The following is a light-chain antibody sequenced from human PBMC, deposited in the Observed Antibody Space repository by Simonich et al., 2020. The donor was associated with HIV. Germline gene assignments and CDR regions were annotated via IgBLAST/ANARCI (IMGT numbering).Light chain of an antibody. CDR3: QQYNNWPRS. CDR1: QSVSNN. V-gene: IGKV3-15*01. Sequence: EIVLTQSPGTLSVSPGERATLSCRASQSVSNNLAWYQQKPGQAPRLLIYGASTRATCIPARFSGSGSGAEFTLTISSLQSEDFAVYYCQQYNNWPRSFGPGTKVDIK. CDR2: GAS. J-gene: IGKJ3*01.